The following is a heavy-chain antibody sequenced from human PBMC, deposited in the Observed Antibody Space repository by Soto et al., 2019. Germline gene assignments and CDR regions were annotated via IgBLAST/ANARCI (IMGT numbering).Heavy chain of an antibody. CDR1: GGSISSGGYY. Sequence: QVQLQESGPGLVKPSQTLSLTCTVSGGSISSGGYYWSWIRQHPGKGLEWIGYIYYSGSTYYNPSHKSRVTISVDPPKNQFSLKLSSVTAADTAVYYCASNERITMVRGVAPFDYWGQGTLVTVSS. V-gene: IGHV4-31*03. J-gene: IGHJ4*02. D-gene: IGHD3-10*01. CDR3: ASNERITMVRGVAPFDY. CDR2: IYYSGST.